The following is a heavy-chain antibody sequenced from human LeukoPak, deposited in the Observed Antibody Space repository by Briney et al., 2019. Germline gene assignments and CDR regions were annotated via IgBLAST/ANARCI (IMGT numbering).Heavy chain of an antibody. D-gene: IGHD3-3*01. CDR1: GFTFDDYA. J-gene: IGHJ4*02. CDR2: ISWNSGSI. V-gene: IGHV3-9*01. CDR3: AKDKGYDFWSGYAVTTFDY. Sequence: HPGGSLRLSCAASGFTFDDYAMPWVRHAPGKGLEWVSGISWNSGSIGYADSVKGRFTISRDNAKNSLYLQMNSLRAEDTALYYCAKDKGYDFWSGYAVTTFDYWGQGTLVTVSS.